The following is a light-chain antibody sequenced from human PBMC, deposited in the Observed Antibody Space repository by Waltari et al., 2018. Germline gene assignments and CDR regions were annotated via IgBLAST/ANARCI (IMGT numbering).Light chain of an antibody. V-gene: IGKV3D-20*02. CDR2: DAS. Sequence: EIVLTQSPATLSLSPGEGATLSCRTSQNVRNLAWYQQKPGQAPRLLIYDASTRVTGIPDRFSGGGSGTDFTLTISRLEPADFATYYCQQSYSTPRTFGQGTKVEIK. CDR3: QQSYSTPRT. CDR1: QNVRN. J-gene: IGKJ1*01.